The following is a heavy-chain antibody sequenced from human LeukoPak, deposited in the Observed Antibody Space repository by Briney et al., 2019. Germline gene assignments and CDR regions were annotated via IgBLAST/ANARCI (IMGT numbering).Heavy chain of an antibody. CDR1: GGSISSYY. Sequence: SETLSLTCTVSGGSISSYYWSWIRQPAGKGLEWIGRIYTSGSTNYNPSLKSRVTMSVDTSKNQFSLKLSSVTAADTAVYYCARTTEDCSRTSCYQYWLDPWGQGTLVTVSS. J-gene: IGHJ5*02. D-gene: IGHD2-2*01. CDR2: IYTSGST. CDR3: ARTTEDCSRTSCYQYWLDP. V-gene: IGHV4-4*07.